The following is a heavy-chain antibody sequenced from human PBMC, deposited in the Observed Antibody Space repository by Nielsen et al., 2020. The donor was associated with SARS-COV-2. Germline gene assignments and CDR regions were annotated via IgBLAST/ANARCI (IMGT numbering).Heavy chain of an antibody. CDR3: ARGSNYGYNWFDP. J-gene: IGHJ5*02. CDR1: GFRFDDYA. V-gene: IGHV3-21*01. CDR2: ISATGNFI. D-gene: IGHD3-10*01. Sequence: GESLKISCAASGFRFDDYAMHWVRQAPGKGLEWVSSISATGNFIFYADSVRGRFTISRDSAKTSLYLQMNSLRAEDTAVYYCARGSNYGYNWFDPWGQGTLVTVSS.